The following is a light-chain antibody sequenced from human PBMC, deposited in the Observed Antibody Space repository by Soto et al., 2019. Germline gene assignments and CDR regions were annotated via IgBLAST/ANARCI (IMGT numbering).Light chain of an antibody. V-gene: IGKV1-39*01. CDR3: QRSYSTPRT. J-gene: IGKJ2*01. CDR2: AAS. CDR1: QSISSY. Sequence: DIQMTQSPSSLSASVGDRVTITCRASQSISSYLNWYQQKPGKAPKLLIYAASSLQSGVPSRFSGSGSGTDFTLTISSLQLEDFATYYCQRSYSTPRTFGQGTKLEIK.